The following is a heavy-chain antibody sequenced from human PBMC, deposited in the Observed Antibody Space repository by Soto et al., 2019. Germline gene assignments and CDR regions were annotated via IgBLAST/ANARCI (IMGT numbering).Heavy chain of an antibody. Sequence: QITLKESAPTLVKPTQTLTLTCTFSGFSLSSSGMGVGWIRQPPGKALEWLALIYWDDNKLYSPSLKSRLTITKDTSKNQVVLTMTNTDPVDTATYFCAHRRSQYGASVYWGQGTLVTVSS. D-gene: IGHD4-17*01. CDR1: GFSLSSSGMG. CDR3: AHRRSQYGASVY. V-gene: IGHV2-5*02. CDR2: IYWDDNK. J-gene: IGHJ4*02.